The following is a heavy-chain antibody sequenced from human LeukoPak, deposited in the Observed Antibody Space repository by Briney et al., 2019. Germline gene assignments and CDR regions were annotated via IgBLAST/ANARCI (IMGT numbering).Heavy chain of an antibody. D-gene: IGHD5-18*01. V-gene: IGHV3-21*01. CDR3: ARRATTERGHSYGLDY. J-gene: IGHJ4*02. Sequence: PGGSLRLSCAASGFTFTNYWMSWVRQAPGKGLEWVSSISITNSYIYYADSVTGRFTISRDNAKNSLYLQMNSLRAEDTAVYYCARRATTERGHSYGLDYWGQGTLVTVSS. CDR2: ISITNSYI. CDR1: GFTFTNYW.